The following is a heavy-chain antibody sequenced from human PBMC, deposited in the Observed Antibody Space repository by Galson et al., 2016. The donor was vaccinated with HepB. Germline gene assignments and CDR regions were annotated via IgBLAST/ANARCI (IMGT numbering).Heavy chain of an antibody. CDR3: ATVLNSRWGDLFDN. CDR2: ISGSSTSI. Sequence: SLRLSCAASGLTFSSFVMSWVRQAPGKGLEWVSVISGSSTSINYADSVKGRFTISRDNSRNTLYMQMNSLRDDDTAVYYCATVLNSRWGDLFDNWGQETLVTVST. J-gene: IGHJ4*02. D-gene: IGHD4-11*01. CDR1: GLTFSSFV. V-gene: IGHV3-23*01.